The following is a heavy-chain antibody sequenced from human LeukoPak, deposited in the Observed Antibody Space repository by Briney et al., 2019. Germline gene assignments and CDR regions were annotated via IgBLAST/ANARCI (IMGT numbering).Heavy chain of an antibody. CDR3: ARDRRDGYNPEAFDI. D-gene: IGHD5-24*01. J-gene: IGHJ3*02. CDR2: INPSGGST. V-gene: IGHV1-46*01. Sequence: SVKVSCKASGYTFTSYYMHWVRQAPGQGLEWMGIINPSGGSTSYAQKFQGRVTMTRDTSTSTGYMELSSLRSEDTAVYYCARDRRDGYNPEAFDIWGQGTMVTVSS. CDR1: GYTFTSYY.